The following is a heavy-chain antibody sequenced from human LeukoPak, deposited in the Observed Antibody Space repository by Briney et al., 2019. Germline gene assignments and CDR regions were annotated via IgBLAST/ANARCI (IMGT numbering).Heavy chain of an antibody. CDR2: IYSGGST. CDR3: ARGGFHNSGSYWNAFDV. D-gene: IGHD1-26*01. Sequence: GGSLRLSCAAPGFTVSNSYMSWVRQAPGKGLEWVSVIYSGGSTYYADSVKGRFTMSGDYFKNTLYLEMNSLRVDDTALYYCARGGFHNSGSYWNAFDVWGQGTMVTVSS. V-gene: IGHV3-66*01. J-gene: IGHJ3*01. CDR1: GFTVSNSY.